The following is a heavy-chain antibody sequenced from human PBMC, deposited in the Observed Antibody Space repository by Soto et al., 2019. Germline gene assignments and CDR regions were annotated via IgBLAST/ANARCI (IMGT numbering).Heavy chain of an antibody. D-gene: IGHD3-10*01. V-gene: IGHV3-7*04. CDR2: IRQDGSED. J-gene: IGHJ4*02. CDR3: AGGSGWLIDH. Sequence: EVQLVESGGGLVQPGGSLRLSCAASGFTFSNFWMNRVRQAPGRGLEWLAIIRQDGSEDLYVDSLKDRFTISRDNAKNSLYLQINSLRAEDTAVYYCAGGSGWLIDHWGQGTLVTVSS. CDR1: GFTFSNFW.